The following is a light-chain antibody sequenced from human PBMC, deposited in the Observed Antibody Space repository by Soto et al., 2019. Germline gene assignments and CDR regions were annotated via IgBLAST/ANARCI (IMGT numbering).Light chain of an antibody. CDR3: CSYAGSYTFEV. CDR1: SSDVGGYNY. CDR2: DVS. V-gene: IGLV2-11*01. Sequence: ALTQPRSVSGSPGQSVTISCTGTSSDVGGYNYVSWYQQHPGKAPKLMIYDVSKRPSGVPDRFSGSKSGNTASLTISGLQADDEADYYCCSYAGSYTFEVFGGGTKLTVL. J-gene: IGLJ2*01.